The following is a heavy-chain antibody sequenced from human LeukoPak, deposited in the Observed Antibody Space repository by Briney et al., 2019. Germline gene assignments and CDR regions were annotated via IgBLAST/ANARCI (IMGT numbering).Heavy chain of an antibody. CDR3: ARVPSYDFWSGYSYHYYMDV. J-gene: IGHJ6*03. V-gene: IGHV4-61*02. CDR2: IYTSGST. D-gene: IGHD3-3*01. CDR1: GGSISSGSYY. Sequence: SETLSLTCTVSGGSISSGSYYWSWIRQPAGKGLEWIGRIYTSGSTNYNPSLKSRVTISVDTSKNQFSLKLSSVTAADTAVYYCARVPSYDFWSGYSYHYYMDVWGKGTTVTVSS.